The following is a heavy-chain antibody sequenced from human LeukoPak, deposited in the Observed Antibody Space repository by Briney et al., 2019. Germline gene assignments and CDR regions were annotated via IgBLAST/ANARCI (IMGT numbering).Heavy chain of an antibody. V-gene: IGHV4-39*05. CDR2: MPVDEKVSDNETP. CDR1: GDSTYNTNWS. CDR3: AALTLTGVAGRGWFDA. D-gene: IGHD3-3*01. Sequence: PETPSLTSSVSGDSTYNTNWSCGWIRQLPREGLGLIGTMPVDEKVSDNETPSYNPSLKGRATISADKSKNQLSLKVKSVTAADTASYYCAALTLTGVAGRGWFDAWGQGTLVIVSS. J-gene: IGHJ5*02.